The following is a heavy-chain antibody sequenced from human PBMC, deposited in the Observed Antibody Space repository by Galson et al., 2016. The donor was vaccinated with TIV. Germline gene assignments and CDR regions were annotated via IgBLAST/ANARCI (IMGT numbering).Heavy chain of an antibody. CDR2: TSSDGTT. D-gene: IGHD2-21*01. CDR3: ARERRFCGNECYLHYFYGMDV. J-gene: IGHJ6*02. Sequence: SLRLSCAASGFPVSDNYMTWVRQAPGKGLEWVAITSSDGTTHYADSVKGRFTMSRDNSMNTLYLQMNSLGTEDTAVYFCARERRFCGNECYLHYFYGMDVWGHGTTVTVSS. V-gene: IGHV3-66*02. CDR1: GFPVSDNY.